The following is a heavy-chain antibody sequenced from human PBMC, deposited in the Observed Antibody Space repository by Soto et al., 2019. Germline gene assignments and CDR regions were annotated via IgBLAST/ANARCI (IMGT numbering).Heavy chain of an antibody. J-gene: IGHJ4*02. V-gene: IGHV3-30*18. CDR3: AKVLVGAMANY. D-gene: IGHD5-18*01. Sequence: QVQLVESGGGVVQPGRSLRLSCAASGFTFSSYGMHWVRQAPGKGLEWVGVISYDGSNKYYADSVKGRFTISRDNSKNTLYLQMNSLRAEDTAVYYCAKVLVGAMANYWGQGTLVTVSS. CDR2: ISYDGSNK. CDR1: GFTFSSYG.